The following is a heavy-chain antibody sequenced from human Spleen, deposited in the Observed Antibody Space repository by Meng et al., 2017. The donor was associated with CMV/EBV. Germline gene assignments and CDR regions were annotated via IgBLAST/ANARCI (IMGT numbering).Heavy chain of an antibody. CDR2: IIPIFGTA. CDR3: ASIAGGDYYDSSGTNGY. J-gene: IGHJ4*02. CDR1: GTFSRYA. Sequence: GTFSRYAISWVRQAPGQGLEWMGGIIPIFGTANYAQKFQGRVTITTDESTSTAYMELSSLRSEDTAVYYCASIAGGDYYDSSGTNGYWGQGTLVTVSS. V-gene: IGHV1-69*05. D-gene: IGHD3-22*01.